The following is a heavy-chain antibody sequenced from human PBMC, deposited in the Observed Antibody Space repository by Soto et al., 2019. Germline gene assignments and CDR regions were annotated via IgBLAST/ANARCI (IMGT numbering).Heavy chain of an antibody. J-gene: IGHJ4*02. V-gene: IGHV3-48*02. D-gene: IGHD3-16*01. Sequence: PGGSLRLSCAASGFTFSSYSMNWVRQAPGKGLEWISYISTSSSTIYYADSVKGRFTISRDNAKNSLYLQMNSLRDEDTAVYYCARDWTFRSDSYYYDRLDSWGQGSLVTVSS. CDR1: GFTFSSYS. CDR3: ARDWTFRSDSYYYDRLDS. CDR2: ISTSSSTI.